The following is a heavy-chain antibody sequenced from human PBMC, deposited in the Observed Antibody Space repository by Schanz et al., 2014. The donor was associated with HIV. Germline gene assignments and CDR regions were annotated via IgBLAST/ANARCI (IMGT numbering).Heavy chain of an antibody. D-gene: IGHD3-22*01. CDR2: ISSSSTTL. V-gene: IGHV3-48*01. CDR1: GFTFSSYS. Sequence: EVQLVESGGGLVQPGGSLRLSCAVSGFTFSSYSMNWVRQAPGKGLGWVSYISSSSTTLYYADSVKGRFTISRDNSKNTLYLQMNSLRPEDAAVYYCASPLVYDSVDVWGQGTLVAVSS. CDR3: ASPLVYDSVDV. J-gene: IGHJ4*02.